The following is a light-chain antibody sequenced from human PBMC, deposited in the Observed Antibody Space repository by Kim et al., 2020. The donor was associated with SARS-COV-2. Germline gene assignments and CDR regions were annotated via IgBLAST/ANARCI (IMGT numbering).Light chain of an antibody. CDR3: CSYAGASSL. V-gene: IGLV2-23*02. Sequence: PGQSITISCTGTSSNVGNYNLVSWYKQYPGKAPKLIIYEVTQRPSGVSNRVSGSKSGNTASLTISGLQTEDEADYHCCSYAGASSLFGGGTQLTVL. CDR1: SSNVGNYNL. J-gene: IGLJ3*02. CDR2: EVT.